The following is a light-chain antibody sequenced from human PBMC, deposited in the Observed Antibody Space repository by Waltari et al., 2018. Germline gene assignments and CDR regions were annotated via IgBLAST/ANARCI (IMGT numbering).Light chain of an antibody. CDR1: QSVLYSSNNKNY. J-gene: IGKJ1*01. V-gene: IGKV4-1*01. Sequence: DIVMTQSPDSLAVSLGERATINCKSSQSVLYSSNNKNYLAWYQQKPGQPPKLLIYGASTRESGVPDRFSGSWSGTDFTLTISSLQAEDVAVYYCQQYYTTRTFGQGTKVEIK. CDR3: QQYYTTRT. CDR2: GAS.